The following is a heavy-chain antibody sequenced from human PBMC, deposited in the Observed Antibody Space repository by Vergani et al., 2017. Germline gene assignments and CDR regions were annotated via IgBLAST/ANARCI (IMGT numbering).Heavy chain of an antibody. CDR1: GFTFSNAW. Sequence: EVQLVESGGGLVKPGGSLRLSCAASGFTFSNAWMSWVRQAPGKGLEWVGRIKSKTDGGTTDYAAPVKGRFTISRDDSKNTLYLQMNSLKTEDTAVYYCTSLQYYGSGRVRDYWGQGTLVTVSS. CDR3: TSLQYYGSGRVRDY. V-gene: IGHV3-15*01. D-gene: IGHD3-10*01. CDR2: IKSKTDGGTT. J-gene: IGHJ4*02.